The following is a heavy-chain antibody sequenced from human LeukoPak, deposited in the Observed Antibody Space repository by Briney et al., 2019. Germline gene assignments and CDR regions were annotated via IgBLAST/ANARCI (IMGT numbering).Heavy chain of an antibody. CDR1: GYTFTSYG. CDR3: ARERRQQLVSDYMDV. J-gene: IGHJ6*03. Sequence: ASVKVSCKASGYTFTSYGISWVRQAPGQGLEWMGWISAYNGNTNYAQKLQGRVTMTTDTSTSTAYMELRSLRSDDTAVYYCARERRQQLVSDYMDVWGKGTTVTVSS. CDR2: ISAYNGNT. V-gene: IGHV1-18*01. D-gene: IGHD6-13*01.